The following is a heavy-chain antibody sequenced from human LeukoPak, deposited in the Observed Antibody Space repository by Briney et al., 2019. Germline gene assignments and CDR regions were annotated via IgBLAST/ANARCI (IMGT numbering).Heavy chain of an antibody. CDR2: IYYSGNT. D-gene: IGHD2-15*01. CDR1: GASISSSSYY. J-gene: IGHJ4*02. Sequence: SGTLSLTCTVSGASISSSSYYWGWIRQPPGRGLEWIGTIYYSGNTFYDPSLKSRVTISADTSKNQFFLNLNSVTAADTAIYYCARDTQWLLPDYWGQGALVTVSS. CDR3: ARDTQWLLPDY. V-gene: IGHV4-39*07.